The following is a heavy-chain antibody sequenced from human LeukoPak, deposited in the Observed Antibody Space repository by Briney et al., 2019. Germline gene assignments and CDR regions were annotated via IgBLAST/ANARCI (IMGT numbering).Heavy chain of an antibody. J-gene: IGHJ5*02. V-gene: IGHV3-30*02. D-gene: IGHD2/OR15-2a*01. CDR2: IRYDGSHE. Sequence: GGSLRLSCAASGFNFNIYAMHWVRQAPGKGLEWVAFIRYDGSHEYYTDSVKGRFTVSRDDSTNTLYLQMSSLRAEDTAVYYCASGHNSSPNWFGPWGQGTLVTVSS. CDR3: ASGHNSSPNWFGP. CDR1: GFNFNIYA.